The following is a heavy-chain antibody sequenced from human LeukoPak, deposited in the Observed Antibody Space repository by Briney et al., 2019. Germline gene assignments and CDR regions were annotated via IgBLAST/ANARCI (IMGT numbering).Heavy chain of an antibody. CDR3: ARVVVAATQLTDIDY. J-gene: IGHJ4*02. D-gene: IGHD2-15*01. CDR2: IYHSGST. V-gene: IGHV4-38-2*02. CDR1: GYSISSGYY. Sequence: SETLSLTCTVSGYSISSGYYWGWIRQPPGKGLEWIGSIYHSGSTYYNPSLKSRVTISVDTSKNQFSLKLSSVTAADTAVYYCARVVVAATQLTDIDYWGQGTLVTVSS.